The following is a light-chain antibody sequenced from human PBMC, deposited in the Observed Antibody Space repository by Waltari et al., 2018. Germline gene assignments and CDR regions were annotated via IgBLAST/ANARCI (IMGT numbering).Light chain of an antibody. CDR1: QDISNW. Sequence: SQLTQSLSSLSASVGDRVTITCRAIQDISNWLAWYQQKPGKAPKLLISRASTLHSGAPARFSGSGSGTDFTLTISGMQPEDSATYYCQQLVNYPLTFGGGTKVEIK. J-gene: IGKJ4*01. CDR2: RAS. CDR3: QQLVNYPLT. V-gene: IGKV1-9*01.